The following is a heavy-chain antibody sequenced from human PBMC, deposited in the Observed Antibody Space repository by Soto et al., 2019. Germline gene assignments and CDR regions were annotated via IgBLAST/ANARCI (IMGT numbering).Heavy chain of an antibody. Sequence: VSVKVSCKASGYAFTSYGISWVRQAPGQGLEWMGWISAYNGNTNYAQKLQGRVTMTTDTSTSTAYMELRSLRSDDTAVYYCATYDSSGYGYFDLWGRGTLVTVSS. D-gene: IGHD3-22*01. CDR3: ATYDSSGYGYFDL. CDR1: GYAFTSYG. V-gene: IGHV1-18*01. J-gene: IGHJ2*01. CDR2: ISAYNGNT.